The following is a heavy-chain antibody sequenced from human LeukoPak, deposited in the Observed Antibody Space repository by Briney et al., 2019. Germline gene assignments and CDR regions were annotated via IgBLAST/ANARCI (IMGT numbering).Heavy chain of an antibody. CDR2: ISAYNGNT. D-gene: IGHD3-22*01. Sequence: ASVKVSCKASAYTFTIYGISWVRQAPGQGLEWMGWISAYNGNTNYAQKLQGRVTMTTDTSTSTAYMELRSLRSDDTAVYYSARGFPRYFYDSSGYHYFDYWGQGTLVTVSS. V-gene: IGHV1-18*01. CDR3: ARGFPRYFYDSSGYHYFDY. CDR1: AYTFTIYG. J-gene: IGHJ4*02.